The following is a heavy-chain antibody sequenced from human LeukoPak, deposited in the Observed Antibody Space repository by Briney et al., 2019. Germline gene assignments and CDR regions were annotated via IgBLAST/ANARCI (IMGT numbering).Heavy chain of an antibody. CDR1: GYTLTELS. D-gene: IGHD4-11*01. CDR2: FDPEDGET. J-gene: IGHJ5*02. Sequence: VASVKVSCKVSGYTLTELSMHWVRQAPGKGLEWMGGFDPEDGETIYAQKFQGRVTMTTDTSTSTAYMELRSLRSDDTAVYYCANFDYSNYGVDWFDPWGQGTLVTVSS. V-gene: IGHV1-24*01. CDR3: ANFDYSNYGVDWFDP.